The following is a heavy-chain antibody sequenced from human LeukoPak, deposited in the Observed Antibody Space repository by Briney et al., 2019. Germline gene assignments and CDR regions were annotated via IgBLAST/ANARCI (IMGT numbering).Heavy chain of an antibody. V-gene: IGHV4-39*07. Sequence: NSSETLSLTCTVSGGSFSSSSYYWGWIRQPPGKGLEWIGSIYYSGSTYYNPSLKSRVTISVDTSKNQFSLKLSSVTAADTAVYYCARSYYYDSSGYYADYYYGMDVWGQGTTVTVSS. J-gene: IGHJ6*02. CDR2: IYYSGST. CDR1: GGSFSSSSYY. CDR3: ARSYYYDSSGYYADYYYGMDV. D-gene: IGHD3-22*01.